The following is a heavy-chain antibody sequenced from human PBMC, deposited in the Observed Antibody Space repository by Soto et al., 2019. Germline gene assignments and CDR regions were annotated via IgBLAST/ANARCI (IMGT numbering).Heavy chain of an antibody. CDR1: GGTFSSYA. CDR2: IIPIFGTA. CDR3: ARDVVGSDYFDS. D-gene: IGHD1-26*01. Sequence: SVKVSCKASGGTFSSYAISWVRQALGQGLEWMGGIIPIFGTANYAQKFQGRVTITADESTSTAYMELSSLRSEDTAVYYCARDVVGSDYFDSWGQGTLVTVSS. J-gene: IGHJ4*02. V-gene: IGHV1-69*13.